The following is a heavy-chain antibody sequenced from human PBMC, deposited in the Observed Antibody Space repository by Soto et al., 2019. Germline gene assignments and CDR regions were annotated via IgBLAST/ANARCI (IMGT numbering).Heavy chain of an antibody. CDR3: AKDRRAGVKCGFYSNF. D-gene: IGHD2-21*01. J-gene: IGHJ4*02. V-gene: IGHV3-23*01. Sequence: EVQLLESGGGLVQPGGSLRLSCAASGFTFSSYGMTWVRQAPGKGLEWVSFSSATCAGTYYADSVKGRFTMSRDNSNKTMYLHMTVLRADDTAVYYCAKDRRAGVKCGFYSNFWGQGALVIVSS. CDR2: SSATCAGT. CDR1: GFTFSSYG.